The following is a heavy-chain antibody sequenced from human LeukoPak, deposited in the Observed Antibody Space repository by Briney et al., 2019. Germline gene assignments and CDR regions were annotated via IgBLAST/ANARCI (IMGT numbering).Heavy chain of an antibody. V-gene: IGHV3-23*01. Sequence: GGSLGLSCAASGFTFSSYAMSWVRQAPGKGLEWVSAISGSGGSTYYADSVKGRFTISRDNSKNTLYVQMSSLRAEDTAVYYCAKSYYYGSGSYYKTFDSWGQGTLVTVSS. CDR3: AKSYYYGSGSYYKTFDS. CDR2: ISGSGGST. J-gene: IGHJ4*02. CDR1: GFTFSSYA. D-gene: IGHD3-10*01.